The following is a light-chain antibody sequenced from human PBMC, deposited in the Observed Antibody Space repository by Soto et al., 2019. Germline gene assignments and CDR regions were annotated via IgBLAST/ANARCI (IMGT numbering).Light chain of an antibody. Sequence: DIQMTQSPSSLSASVGDRVTITCRASQSISSYLNWYQQKPGKAPKLLIYAASSLQSGVPSRFSGSGSGTDFTLPISSLQPEDFATYYCQQSYSTPLITFGQGTRLEIK. CDR2: AAS. CDR1: QSISSY. J-gene: IGKJ5*01. CDR3: QQSYSTPLIT. V-gene: IGKV1-39*01.